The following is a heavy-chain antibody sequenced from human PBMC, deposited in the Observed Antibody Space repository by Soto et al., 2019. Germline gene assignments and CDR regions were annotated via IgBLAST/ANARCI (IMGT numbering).Heavy chain of an antibody. Sequence: HGGSLKITSKGSGYSFAGYWITCVRQTPGKGLEWMGRIDPSDSQTYYSPSFRGHVTISATKSITTVFLQCSSLKASDTAMYYCARQGNSIAVAITPDRYYYYCYGRDVWGQGTTVTVSS. J-gene: IGHJ6*02. CDR2: IDPSDSQT. CDR1: GYSFAGYW. CDR3: ARQGNSIAVAITPDRYYYYCYGRDV. V-gene: IGHV5-10-1*01. D-gene: IGHD6-19*01.